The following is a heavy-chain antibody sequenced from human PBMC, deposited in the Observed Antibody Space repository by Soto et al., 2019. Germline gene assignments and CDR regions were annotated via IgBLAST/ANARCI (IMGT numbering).Heavy chain of an antibody. D-gene: IGHD2-8*01. Sequence: QVQLVESGGGVVQSGRSLRLSCEASGFIFSTYGMHWVHQAPGKGLEWVALIWYDGTNEHYADSVKGRFTISKDNSKNTLHLEMSGLRVEDTAVYYCARETNGGSFDIWGQGTMVTVSS. CDR1: GFIFSTYG. J-gene: IGHJ3*02. V-gene: IGHV3-33*01. CDR2: IWYDGTNE. CDR3: ARETNGGSFDI.